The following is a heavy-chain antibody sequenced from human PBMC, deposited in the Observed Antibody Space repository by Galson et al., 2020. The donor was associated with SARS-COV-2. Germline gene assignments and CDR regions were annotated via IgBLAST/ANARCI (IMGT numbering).Heavy chain of an antibody. CDR3: AAVVARRVY. V-gene: IGHV1-58*01. D-gene: IGHD6-6*01. J-gene: IGHJ4*02. Sequence: SEKVTCKTSGFTLTSSAVQRVRQDRAQRLEWIGWIVVGRGKTKYAQKFQERVTITRDMSTSTAYMELSSLRYEDTAVYYCAAVVARRVYWGQGTLVTVSS. CDR1: GFTLTSSA. CDR2: IVVGRGKT.